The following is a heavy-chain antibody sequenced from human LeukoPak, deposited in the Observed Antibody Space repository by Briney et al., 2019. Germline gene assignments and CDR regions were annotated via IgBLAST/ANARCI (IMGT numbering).Heavy chain of an antibody. Sequence: SETLSLTCTVSGGSISSSSYYWGWIRQPPGKGLEWIGSIYYSGSTYYNPSLESRVTISVDTSKNQFSLKPSSVPAADTAVYYCARRSTVYYGSGSYYRKGNWFDPWGQGTLVTVSS. J-gene: IGHJ5*02. V-gene: IGHV4-39*01. D-gene: IGHD3-10*01. CDR3: ARRSTVYYGSGSYYRKGNWFDP. CDR2: IYYSGST. CDR1: GGSISSSSYY.